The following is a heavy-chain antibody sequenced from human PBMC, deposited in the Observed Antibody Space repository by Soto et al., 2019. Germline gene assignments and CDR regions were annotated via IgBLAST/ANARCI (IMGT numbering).Heavy chain of an antibody. CDR2: IYYSGST. J-gene: IGHJ6*03. V-gene: IGHV4-59*01. CDR1: GGSISSYY. CDR3: ARATDCSGGSCTDVYYYYYYMDV. Sequence: SETLSLTCTVSGGSISSYYWSWIRQPPGKGLEWIGYIYYSGSTNYNPCLKSRVTISVDTSKNQFSLKLSSVTAADTAVYYCARATDCSGGSCTDVYYYYYYMDVWGKGTTVTVSS. D-gene: IGHD2-15*01.